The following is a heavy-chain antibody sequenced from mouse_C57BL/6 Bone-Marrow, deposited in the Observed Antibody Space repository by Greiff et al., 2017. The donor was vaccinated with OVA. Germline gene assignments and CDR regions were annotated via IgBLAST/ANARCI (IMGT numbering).Heavy chain of an antibody. CDR1: GYTFTSYW. J-gene: IGHJ3*01. D-gene: IGHD2-1*01. V-gene: IGHV1-64*01. CDR3: AKRGGNPWFAY. Sequence: VQLQQPGAELVKPGASVKLSCKASGYTFTSYWMHWVKQRPGQGLEWIGMIHPNSGSTNYNEKFKSKATLTVDKSSSTAYMQLSSLTSEDSAVYYCAKRGGNPWFAYRGQGTLVTVSA. CDR2: IHPNSGST.